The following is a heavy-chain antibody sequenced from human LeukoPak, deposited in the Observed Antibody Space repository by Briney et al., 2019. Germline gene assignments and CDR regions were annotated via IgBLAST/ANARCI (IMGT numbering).Heavy chain of an antibody. CDR1: GFTFGSYA. J-gene: IGHJ4*02. CDR3: AKDRRWTQENFFDY. CDR2: ISDSGTTT. Sequence: GGSLRLSCAASGFTFGSYAMSWVRQAPGKGLEWVSVISDSGTTTYYADSVKGRFTISRDNSKNTLYLQLNTLRDEDTAVYFCAKDRRWTQENFFDYWGQGTLVTVSS. D-gene: IGHD5-24*01. V-gene: IGHV3-23*01.